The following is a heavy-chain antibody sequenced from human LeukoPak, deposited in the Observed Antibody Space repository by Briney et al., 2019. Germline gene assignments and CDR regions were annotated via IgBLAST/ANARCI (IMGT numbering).Heavy chain of an antibody. CDR2: ISANNGET. Sequence: ASVMVSCEASGYTFTNYGISWVRQAPGQRLEWMAWISANNGETRYAQNFQGRVTMTTDTSTSTAYLELRSLRSDDTAVYYCARVPPSAHQLLSSDYWGQGTQVTVSS. J-gene: IGHJ4*02. CDR3: ARVPPSAHQLLSSDY. D-gene: IGHD2-2*01. V-gene: IGHV1-18*04. CDR1: GYTFTNYG.